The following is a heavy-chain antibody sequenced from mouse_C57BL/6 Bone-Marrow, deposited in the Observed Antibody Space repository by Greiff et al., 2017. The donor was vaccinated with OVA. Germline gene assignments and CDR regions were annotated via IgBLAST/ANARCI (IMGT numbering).Heavy chain of an antibody. D-gene: IGHD1-1*01. Sequence: QVHLKQPGAELVKPGASVKMSCKASGYTFTSYWITWVKQRPGQGLEWIGDIYPGSGSTNYNEKFKSKATLTVDTSSSTAYMQLSSLTSEDSAVYYCAIYYYGSSPYYFDYWGQGTTLTVSS. V-gene: IGHV1-55*01. CDR2: IYPGSGST. J-gene: IGHJ2*01. CDR3: AIYYYGSSPYYFDY. CDR1: GYTFTSYW.